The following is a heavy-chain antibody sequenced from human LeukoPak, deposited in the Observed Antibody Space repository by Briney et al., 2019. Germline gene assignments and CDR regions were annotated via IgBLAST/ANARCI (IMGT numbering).Heavy chain of an antibody. J-gene: IGHJ4*02. CDR2: IYYSGST. V-gene: IGHV4-59*08. D-gene: IGHD3-10*01. Sequence: SETLSLTCTVSGGSISSYYWSWIRQPPGKGLEWIGYIYYSGSTNYNPSLKSRVTISVDKSKSQFSLKLSSVTAADTAVYYCARSGHPNYYGSGSTDYWGQGTLVTVSS. CDR3: ARSGHPNYYGSGSTDY. CDR1: GGSISSYY.